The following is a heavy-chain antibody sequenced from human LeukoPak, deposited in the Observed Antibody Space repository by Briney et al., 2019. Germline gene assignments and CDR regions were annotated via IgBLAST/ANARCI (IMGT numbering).Heavy chain of an antibody. Sequence: ASVKVSCKVSGDTLTELSIHWVRQSPGKGLEWMGGFDSEDGKTKATQSFLDRVSLTEDTSLATAYMELRSLTSEDTAVYYCVTGSSERDYYESGTYYLGDSWGQGTVVTVSS. V-gene: IGHV1-24*01. D-gene: IGHD3-10*01. CDR3: VTGSSERDYYESGTYYLGDS. J-gene: IGHJ4*02. CDR1: GDTLTELS. CDR2: FDSEDGKT.